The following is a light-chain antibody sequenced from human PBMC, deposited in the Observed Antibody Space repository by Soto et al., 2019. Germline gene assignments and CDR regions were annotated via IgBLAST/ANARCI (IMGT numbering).Light chain of an antibody. Sequence: DIQMTQSPSSLSASIGDRVTITCRASQNISFYLNWYQHKTGQAPKVLIYAASSLQAGVPQRFSGSGSGTDFTLSISSLQPEDFATYFCQQSYITPSTVGQGTKLEIK. J-gene: IGKJ2*01. CDR1: QNISFY. CDR2: AAS. V-gene: IGKV1-39*01. CDR3: QQSYITPST.